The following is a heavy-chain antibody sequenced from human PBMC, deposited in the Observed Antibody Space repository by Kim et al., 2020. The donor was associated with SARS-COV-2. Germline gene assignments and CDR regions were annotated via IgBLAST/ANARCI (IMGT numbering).Heavy chain of an antibody. V-gene: IGHV4-39*07. CDR3: ARDGYYGSGSMGY. Sequence: YNPSLKSRVTISVDTSKNQFSLKLSSVTAADTAVYYCARDGYYGSGSMGYWGQGTLVTVSS. D-gene: IGHD3-10*01. J-gene: IGHJ4*02.